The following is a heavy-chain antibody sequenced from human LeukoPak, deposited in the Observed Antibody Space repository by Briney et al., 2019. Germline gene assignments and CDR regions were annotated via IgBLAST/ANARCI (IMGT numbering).Heavy chain of an antibody. D-gene: IGHD6-19*01. CDR1: GGSFSGDY. Sequence: PSETLSLTCAVYGGSFSGDYWNWIRQPPGKGLEWIGEINHSGSTNSNPSLKSRVIISVDRSKNQFSLKLSSVTAADTAVYYCARRPRYSSGWYYFDSWGQGTLVTVSS. CDR3: ARRPRYSSGWYYFDS. CDR2: INHSGST. V-gene: IGHV4-34*01. J-gene: IGHJ4*02.